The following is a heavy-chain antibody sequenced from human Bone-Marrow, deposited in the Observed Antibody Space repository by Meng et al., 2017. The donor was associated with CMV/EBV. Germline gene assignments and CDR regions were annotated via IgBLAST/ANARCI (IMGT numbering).Heavy chain of an antibody. CDR2: IIPIFGTA. CDR3: AREIQDIVVVVAAPLGY. D-gene: IGHD2-15*01. CDR1: GGTFSSYA. J-gene: IGHJ4*02. V-gene: IGHV1-69*05. Sequence: SVKVSCKASGGTFSSYAISWVRQAPGQGLEWMGGIIPIFGTANYAQKFQGRVTITTDKSTSTAYMELSSLRSEDTAVYYRAREIQDIVVVVAAPLGYWGQGTLVTVSS.